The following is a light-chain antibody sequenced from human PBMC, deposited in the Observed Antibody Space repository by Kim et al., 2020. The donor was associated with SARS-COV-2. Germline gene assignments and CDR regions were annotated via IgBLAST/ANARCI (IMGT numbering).Light chain of an antibody. CDR3: CSYSSSSSLYV. CDR2: DVT. CDR1: SSDVGGYNY. V-gene: IGLV2-14*03. J-gene: IGLJ1*01. Sequence: QSITISCTGTSSDVGGYNYVSWYQQYPGTVPKLLIYDVTKRPSGVSSRFFGSKSGNTASLTIFGLLPEDEADFYCCSYSSSSSLYVFGPGTKVTVL.